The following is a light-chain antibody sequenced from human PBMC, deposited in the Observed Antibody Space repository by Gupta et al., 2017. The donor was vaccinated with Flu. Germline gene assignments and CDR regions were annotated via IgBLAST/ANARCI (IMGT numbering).Light chain of an antibody. V-gene: IGLV1-51*02. CDR2: ENN. CDR1: SSNIGNNH. Sequence: QSVLTQPPPVSAAPGQRVTISCSGSSSNIGNNHVSWYLLLPGTAPKLLIYENNRRPSGIPDRFSGSKSGTSATLGITRLQTGDEAEYYCGTWDDNLSAGVFGGGTQVTVL. CDR3: GTWDDNLSAGV. J-gene: IGLJ2*01.